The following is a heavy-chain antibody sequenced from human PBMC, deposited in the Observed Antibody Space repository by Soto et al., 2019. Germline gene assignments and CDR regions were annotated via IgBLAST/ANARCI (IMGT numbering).Heavy chain of an antibody. V-gene: IGHV1-3*01. CDR3: ARDHRRTLRFVEAKENYYGMDV. CDR1: GYTFTSYA. J-gene: IGHJ6*02. D-gene: IGHD3-3*01. CDR2: INAGNGNT. Sequence: ASVKVSCKASGYTFTSYAMHWVRQAPGQRLEWMGWINAGNGNTKYSQKFQGRVTITRDTSASTAYMELSSLRSEDTAVYYCARDHRRTLRFVEAKENYYGMDVWGQGTTVTVSS.